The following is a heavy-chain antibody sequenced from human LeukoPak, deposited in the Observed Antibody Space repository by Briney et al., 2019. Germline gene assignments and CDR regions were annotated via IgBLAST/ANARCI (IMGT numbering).Heavy chain of an antibody. CDR2: INHSGST. D-gene: IGHD5-18*01. J-gene: IGHJ6*02. Sequence: PSETLSLTCAVYGGSFSGYYWSWIRQPPGKGLEWIGEINHSGSTNYNPSLKSRVTISVDTSKNQFSLKLSSVTAADTAVYYCARHRSTLTGYSYGMGYYYYGMDVWGQGTTVTVSS. CDR1: GGSFSGYY. V-gene: IGHV4-34*01. CDR3: ARHRSTLTGYSYGMGYYYYGMDV.